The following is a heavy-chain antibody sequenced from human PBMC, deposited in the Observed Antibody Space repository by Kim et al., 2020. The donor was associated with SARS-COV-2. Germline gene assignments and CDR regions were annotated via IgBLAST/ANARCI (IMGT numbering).Heavy chain of an antibody. CDR3: ARAPVRDIAAVS. CDR2: ISSSSSYI. Sequence: GGSLRLSCAASGFTFSSYSMNWVRQAPGKGLEWVSSISSSSSYIYYADSVKGRFTISRDNAKNSLYLQMNSLRAEDTAVYYCARAPVRDIAAVSGGQGTLVTVSS. J-gene: IGHJ4*02. V-gene: IGHV3-21*01. D-gene: IGHD6-13*01. CDR1: GFTFSSYS.